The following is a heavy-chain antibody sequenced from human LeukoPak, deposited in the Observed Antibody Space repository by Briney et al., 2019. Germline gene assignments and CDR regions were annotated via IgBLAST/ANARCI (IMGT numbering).Heavy chain of an antibody. V-gene: IGHV3-53*01. CDR1: GFSFSSYA. Sequence: GGSLRLSCAASGFSFSSYAMSWVRQAPGKGLEWVSVIYSGGSTYYADSVKGRFTISRDNSKNTLYLQMNSLRAEDTAVYYCARVVHYGSGPAVGWGQGTLVTVSS. J-gene: IGHJ4*02. D-gene: IGHD3-10*01. CDR3: ARVVHYGSGPAVG. CDR2: IYSGGST.